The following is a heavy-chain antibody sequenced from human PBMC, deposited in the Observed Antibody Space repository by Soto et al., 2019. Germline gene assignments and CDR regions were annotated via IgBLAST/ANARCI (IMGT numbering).Heavy chain of an antibody. CDR2: IDPSDSYT. J-gene: IGHJ6*02. CDR1: GYSFTSYW. V-gene: IGHV5-10-1*01. Sequence: GESLKISCKGSGYSFTSYWISWVRQMPGKGLEWMGRIDPSDSYTNYSPSFQGHVTISADKSISTAYLQWSSLKASDTAMYYCASAIVVVPAAMDYYYGMDVWGQGTTVTVS. CDR3: ASAIVVVPAAMDYYYGMDV. D-gene: IGHD2-2*01.